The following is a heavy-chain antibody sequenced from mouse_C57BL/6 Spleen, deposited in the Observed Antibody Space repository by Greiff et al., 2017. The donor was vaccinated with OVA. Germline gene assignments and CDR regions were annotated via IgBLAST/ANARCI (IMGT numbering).Heavy chain of an antibody. J-gene: IGHJ2*01. CDR2: INPNNGGT. CDR1: GYTFTDYY. V-gene: IGHV1-26*01. D-gene: IGHD1-1*02. CDR3: ARAGGPGDY. Sequence: EVQLQQSGPELVKPGASVKISCKASGYTFTDYYMNWVKQSHGKSLEWIGDINPNNGGTSYNQKFKGKATLTVDKSSSTAYMELRSLTSEDSAVYYGARAGGPGDYWGQGTTLTVSS.